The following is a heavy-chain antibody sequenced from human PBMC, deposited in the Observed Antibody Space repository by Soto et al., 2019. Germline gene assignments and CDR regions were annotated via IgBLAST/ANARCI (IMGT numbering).Heavy chain of an antibody. D-gene: IGHD2-21*02. CDR2: IYFSWST. CDR1: GGSISSSTYY. Sequence: ETLSLTFTVSGGSISSSTYYWGWIRQPPGKGLEWIVIIYFSWSTNYNPSLKSRVTISVDPSKNQFSLKMSSVTAADTAVYFCARSQADSSLHYWGQGTPVTVSS. CDR3: ARSQADSSLHY. J-gene: IGHJ1*01. V-gene: IGHV4-39*01.